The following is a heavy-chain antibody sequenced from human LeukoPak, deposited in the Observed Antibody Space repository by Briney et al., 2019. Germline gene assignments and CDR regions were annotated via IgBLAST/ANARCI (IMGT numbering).Heavy chain of an antibody. Sequence: GGSLRLSCAASGFTFSSYGMHWVRQAPGKGLEWVAVMWYDGSNKYYADSVKGRFTISRDNSKNTLYLQMNSLRAEDTAVYYCARGSIAAAGRRGSFDYWGQGTLVTVSS. CDR3: ARGSIAAAGRRGSFDY. D-gene: IGHD6-13*01. CDR2: MWYDGSNK. CDR1: GFTFSSYG. V-gene: IGHV3-33*01. J-gene: IGHJ4*02.